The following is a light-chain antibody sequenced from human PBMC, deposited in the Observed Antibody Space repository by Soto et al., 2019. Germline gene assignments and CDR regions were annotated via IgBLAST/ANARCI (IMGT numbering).Light chain of an antibody. CDR1: QTLASRY. CDR3: LQYGSAPYT. J-gene: IGKJ2*01. V-gene: IGKV3-20*01. CDR2: GAS. Sequence: EILLTQSPGTLSLSPGERATLSCRTSQTLASRYLAWYQQKPGQAPRLLIYGASSRATGIPDRFSGSGSGTDCTLTISRLEPEDFAVFYCLQYGSAPYTFGQGTNLEI.